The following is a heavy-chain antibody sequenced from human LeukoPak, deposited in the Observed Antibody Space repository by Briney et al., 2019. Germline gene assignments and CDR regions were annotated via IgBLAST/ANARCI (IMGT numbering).Heavy chain of an antibody. D-gene: IGHD3-22*01. Sequence: PGGSLRLSCAASGFTFSSYAMSWVRQAPGQGLQWFSSISGSGGSTYYADSVKGRFTISRDNSKNTLYLQMNSLRAEDTAVYYCAKKPGHYYDSSGYSREYYFDYWGQGTLVTVSS. CDR3: AKKPGHYYDSSGYSREYYFDY. CDR2: ISGSGGST. CDR1: GFTFSSYA. J-gene: IGHJ4*02. V-gene: IGHV3-23*01.